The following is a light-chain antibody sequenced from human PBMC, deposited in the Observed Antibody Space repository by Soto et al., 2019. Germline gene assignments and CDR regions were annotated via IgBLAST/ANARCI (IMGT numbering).Light chain of an antibody. CDR1: QSVGSS. J-gene: IGKJ1*01. Sequence: EILLAQSPASQSLSPGERATLYCRASQSVGSSLAWFKQKPGQAPRLLIYDASNRATGIPARFSGSGSGTEFTLTISSLQPDDFATYYCQQYNSYSFGQGTKVDIK. V-gene: IGKV3-11*01. CDR3: QQYNSYS. CDR2: DAS.